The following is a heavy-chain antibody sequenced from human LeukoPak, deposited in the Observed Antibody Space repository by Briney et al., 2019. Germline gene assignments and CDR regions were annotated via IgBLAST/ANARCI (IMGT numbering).Heavy chain of an antibody. J-gene: IGHJ4*02. CDR3: ARDRWFGELTPYFDY. CDR1: GFTFSSYE. V-gene: IGHV3-48*03. CDR2: ISSSGSTI. D-gene: IGHD3-10*01. Sequence: GGSLRLSCAASGFTFSSYEMNWVRQAPGKGLEWASYISSSGSTIYYADSVKGRFTISRDNAKNSLYLQMNSLRAEDTAVYYCARDRWFGELTPYFDYWGQGTLVTVSS.